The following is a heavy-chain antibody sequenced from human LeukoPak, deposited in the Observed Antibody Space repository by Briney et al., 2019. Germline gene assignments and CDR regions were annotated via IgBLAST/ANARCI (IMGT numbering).Heavy chain of an antibody. J-gene: IGHJ4*02. V-gene: IGHV1-2*02. CDR2: INPNGGGT. Sequence: ASVKVSCKASGYTFTDYFVHWVRQAPGQGLEWMGWINPNGGGTNYAQKFQGRVIMTSDTSISTAYMELTRLRFDDTAVFYCARPDSSGRDYWGQGTLVTVSS. CDR3: ARPDSSGRDY. CDR1: GYTFTDYF. D-gene: IGHD6-19*01.